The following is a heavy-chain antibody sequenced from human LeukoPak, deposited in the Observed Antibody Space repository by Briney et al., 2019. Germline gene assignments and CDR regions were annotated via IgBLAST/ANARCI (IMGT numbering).Heavy chain of an antibody. Sequence: LSLTCTVSGGSISSYYWSWIRQAPGKGLEWVSYISYSGDTKYYADSVKGRFTVSRDNAKNSLYLQMNSLRAEDTAVYYCGRLDIITAAGSNDYWGQGTLVTVSS. CDR3: GRLDIITAAGSNDY. J-gene: IGHJ4*02. CDR1: GGSISSYY. V-gene: IGHV3-11*01. D-gene: IGHD6-13*01. CDR2: ISYSGDTK.